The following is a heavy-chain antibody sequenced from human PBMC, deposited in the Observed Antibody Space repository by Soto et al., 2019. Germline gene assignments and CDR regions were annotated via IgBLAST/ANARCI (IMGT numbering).Heavy chain of an antibody. J-gene: IGHJ4*02. Sequence: QCQLVQSGAQVKKPGASVKVSCKAFGYTFVNYAMHWVRQAPGQRLEWMGWINAGNGYTKYSQKFQGRVTITRDTSASTAYMELSSLRSEDTAVYYCARETVVGASWADYWGQGTLVTVSS. CDR1: GYTFVNYA. D-gene: IGHD1-26*01. CDR2: INAGNGYT. V-gene: IGHV1-3*01. CDR3: ARETVVGASWADY.